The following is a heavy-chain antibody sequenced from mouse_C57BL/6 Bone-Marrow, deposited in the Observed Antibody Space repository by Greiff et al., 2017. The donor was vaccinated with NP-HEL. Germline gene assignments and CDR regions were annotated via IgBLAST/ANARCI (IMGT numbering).Heavy chain of an antibody. V-gene: IGHV5-9-1*02. CDR1: GFTFSSYA. CDR3: TRARHYYGSSLDY. J-gene: IGHJ2*01. Sequence: EVQWVESGEGLVKPGGSLKLSCAASGFTFSSYAMSWVRQTPEKRLEWVAYISSGGDYIYYADTVKGRFTISRDNARNTLYLQMSSLKSEDTAMYYCTRARHYYGSSLDYWGQGTTLTVSS. D-gene: IGHD1-1*01. CDR2: ISSGGDYI.